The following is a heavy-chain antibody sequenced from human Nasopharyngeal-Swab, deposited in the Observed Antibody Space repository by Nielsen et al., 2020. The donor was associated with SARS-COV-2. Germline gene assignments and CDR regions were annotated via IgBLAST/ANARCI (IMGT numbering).Heavy chain of an antibody. Sequence: GGSLRLSCAASGFTFSSYGIHWVRQAPGKGLEWLAVISYDGGNKYYADSVKGRCTISRDNSKNTLYLQMNSLRPEDTAVYYCAKDVGRVGLTADTFDIWGQGTMVTVSS. CDR2: ISYDGGNK. CDR3: AKDVGRVGLTADTFDI. D-gene: IGHD1-26*01. CDR1: GFTFSSYG. J-gene: IGHJ3*02. V-gene: IGHV3-30*18.